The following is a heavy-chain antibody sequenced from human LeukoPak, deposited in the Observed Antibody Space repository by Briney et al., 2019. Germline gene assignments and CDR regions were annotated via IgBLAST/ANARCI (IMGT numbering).Heavy chain of an antibody. CDR2: ISGSGGST. Sequence: PGGSLRLSCAASGFTFSSYAMSWVRQAPGKGLEWVSAISGSGGSTYYADSVKGRFTISRDNSKNTLYLQMNSLRAEDTAVYYCAKGPYCSSTSCFYYFDYWGQGTLVTVSS. CDR3: AKGPYCSSTSCFYYFDY. J-gene: IGHJ4*02. V-gene: IGHV3-23*01. CDR1: GFTFSSYA. D-gene: IGHD2-2*01.